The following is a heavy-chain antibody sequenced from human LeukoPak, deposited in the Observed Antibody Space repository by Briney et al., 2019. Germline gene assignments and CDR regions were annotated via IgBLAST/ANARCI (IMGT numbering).Heavy chain of an antibody. Sequence: GSLRLSCAASGFTASSNYMSWVRQAPGKGLEWVSVIYSGGSTYYADSVKGRFTISRDNSKNTLYLQMNSLRAEDTAVYYCARGAYYYDSSGWGQGTLVTVSS. D-gene: IGHD3-22*01. CDR3: ARGAYYYDSSG. V-gene: IGHV3-53*01. CDR2: IYSGGST. J-gene: IGHJ4*02. CDR1: GFTASSNY.